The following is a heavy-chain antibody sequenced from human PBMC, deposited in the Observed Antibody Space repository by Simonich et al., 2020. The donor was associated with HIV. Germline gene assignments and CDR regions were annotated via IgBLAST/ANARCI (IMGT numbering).Heavy chain of an antibody. CDR2: YNHSKYT. Sequence: QEQLQQWGPGLLKPSETLSLTCAVYVGSFTPYYWTRIRQPPGKGLAWIGDYNHSKYTNYNPTLKSRLTISIDTSKNQFSLKLTSVTAADTAIYYCARGRKITGTYRWFDPWGQGTLVTVSS. CDR1: VGSFTPYY. CDR3: ARGRKITGTYRWFDP. D-gene: IGHD1-7*01. J-gene: IGHJ5*02. V-gene: IGHV4-34*01.